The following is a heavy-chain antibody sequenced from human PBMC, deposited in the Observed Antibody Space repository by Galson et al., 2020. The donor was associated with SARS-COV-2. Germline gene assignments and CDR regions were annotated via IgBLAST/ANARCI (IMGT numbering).Heavy chain of an antibody. Sequence: SETLSLTCTVSGGSISSSNYYWGWIRQPPGKGLEWIGTIYYSGTTYYNPSLKSRVTISVDTSKNQFSLKLISVTAADTAVYYCTRLKTTLAEIGVNYFDPWGQGTLVTVSS. CDR3: TRLKTTLAEIGVNYFDP. CDR1: GGSISSSNYY. CDR2: IYYSGTT. J-gene: IGHJ5*02. V-gene: IGHV4-39*01. D-gene: IGHD4-4*01.